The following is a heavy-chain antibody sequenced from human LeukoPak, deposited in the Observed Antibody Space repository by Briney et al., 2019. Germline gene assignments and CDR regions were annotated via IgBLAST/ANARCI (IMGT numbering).Heavy chain of an antibody. Sequence: GGSLRLSCAASGFTFSDFYMTWIRQAPGKGLGWISHISNSGSTIHYADSLKGRFTISRDNAKNSLDLQMNSLRDEDTAVYYCARARASGRSGFDYWGQGTLVTVSS. V-gene: IGHV3-11*04. CDR2: ISNSGSTI. D-gene: IGHD2-15*01. CDR1: GFTFSDFY. J-gene: IGHJ4*02. CDR3: ARARASGRSGFDY.